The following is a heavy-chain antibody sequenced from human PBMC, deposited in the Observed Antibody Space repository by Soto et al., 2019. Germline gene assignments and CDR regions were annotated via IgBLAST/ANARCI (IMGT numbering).Heavy chain of an antibody. V-gene: IGHV4-30-4*01. J-gene: IGHJ4*02. CDR1: GGSISSGDHY. CDR3: ASFGVIGEPFDY. CDR2: IYYSGSS. D-gene: IGHD3-10*01. Sequence: SLTCTVSGGSISSGDHYWSWIRQPPGRGLEWIGYIYYSGSSYYNPSLKSRLTVSLDTSKNQFSLKLNSVTAADTAVYYCASFGVIGEPFDYWGQGTLVTVSS.